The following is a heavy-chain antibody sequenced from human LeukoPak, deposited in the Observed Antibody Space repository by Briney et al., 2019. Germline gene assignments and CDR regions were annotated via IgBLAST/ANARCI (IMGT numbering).Heavy chain of an antibody. V-gene: IGHV3-23*01. CDR3: AKDVGSGWYVYYYYYMDV. CDR2: ISGSGGSA. J-gene: IGHJ6*03. Sequence: PGGSLRLSCAASGFTFSSYAMSWGRQAPGKGLEWVSAISGSGGSAYYADSVKGRFTISRDNSKNTLYLQMNSLRAEDTAVYYCAKDVGSGWYVYYYYYMDVWGKGTTVTVSS. D-gene: IGHD6-19*01. CDR1: GFTFSSYA.